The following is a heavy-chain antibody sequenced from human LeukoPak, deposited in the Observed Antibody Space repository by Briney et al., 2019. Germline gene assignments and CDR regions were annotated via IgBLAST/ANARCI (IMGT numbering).Heavy chain of an antibody. D-gene: IGHD2-15*01. J-gene: IGHJ4*02. CDR3: ARHVSGYCSGGSCPSDY. Sequence: SETLSLTCAVSGYSISSGYYWGWIRQPPGKGLELIGSIYHSGSTYYNPSLKSRVTRAADTSKNQFALKLSSVTAADTAVYYCARHVSGYCSGGSCPSDYWGQGTLVTVSS. CDR1: GYSISSGYY. CDR2: IYHSGST. V-gene: IGHV4-38-2*01.